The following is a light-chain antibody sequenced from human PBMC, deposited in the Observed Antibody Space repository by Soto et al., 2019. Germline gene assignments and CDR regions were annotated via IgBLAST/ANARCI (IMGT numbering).Light chain of an antibody. V-gene: IGLV2-14*01. J-gene: IGLJ3*02. Sequence: QSALTQPASVSGSPGQSITISCTGTSSDVGAYNYVSWYQQHPGKAPKLMIYEVSNRPSGVSNRFSGSNSGNTASLTISGLHAEDEADYYCSSYISSSTLVVFGGGTKLTVL. CDR2: EVS. CDR3: SSYISSSTLVV. CDR1: SSDVGAYNY.